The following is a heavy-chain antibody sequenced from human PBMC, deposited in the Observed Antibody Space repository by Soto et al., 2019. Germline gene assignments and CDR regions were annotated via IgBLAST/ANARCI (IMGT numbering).Heavy chain of an antibody. D-gene: IGHD2-15*01. V-gene: IGHV1-2*02. CDR2: INPNSGGT. J-gene: IGHJ5*02. CDR3: ARMSPYCSGGSCYEVAGWFDP. CDR1: GYTFTGYY. Sequence: QVQLVQSGAEVKKPGASVKVSCKASGYTFTGYYMHWVRQAPGQGLEGMGGINPNSGGTNYARKFQGRVTKTRDTSISAAYMELSRLRADDTAVYYCARMSPYCSGGSCYEVAGWFDPWGQGTLVTVSS.